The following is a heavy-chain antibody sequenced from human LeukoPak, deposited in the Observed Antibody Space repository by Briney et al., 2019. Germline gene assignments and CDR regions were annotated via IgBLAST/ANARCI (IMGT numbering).Heavy chain of an antibody. CDR2: ISAYNGNT. D-gene: IGHD6-19*01. J-gene: IGHJ4*02. V-gene: IGHV1-18*04. CDR1: GYTFTSYG. Sequence: ASVEVSCKASGYTFTSYGISWVRQAPGQGLEWMGWISAYNGNTNYAQKLQGRVTMTTDTSTSTAYLELRSLRSDDTAVYYCARDIWSGIAVAGTTFDYWGQGTLVTVSS. CDR3: ARDIWSGIAVAGTTFDY.